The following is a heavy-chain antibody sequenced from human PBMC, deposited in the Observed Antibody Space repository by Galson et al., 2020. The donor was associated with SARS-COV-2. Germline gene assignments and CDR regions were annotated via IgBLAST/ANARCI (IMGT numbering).Heavy chain of an antibody. CDR3: ARANKLWAYGSGSPTPFYYYYYMDV. V-gene: IGHV1-69*10. CDR1: GGTFSSYA. J-gene: IGHJ6*03. Sequence: SVKVSCKASGGTFSSYAISWVRQAPGQGLEWMGGIIPILGIANYAQKFQGRVTITADKSTSTAYMELSSLRSEDTAVYYCARANKLWAYGSGSPTPFYYYYYMDVWGKGTTVTVSS. CDR2: IIPILGIA. D-gene: IGHD3-10*01.